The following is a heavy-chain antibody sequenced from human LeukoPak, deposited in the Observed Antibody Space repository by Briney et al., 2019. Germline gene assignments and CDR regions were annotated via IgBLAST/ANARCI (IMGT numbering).Heavy chain of an antibody. J-gene: IGHJ4*02. Sequence: GGSLRLSCAASGFTFSNDWMSWVRQAPGKGLEWVGCIKSKTDGETTDYAARVKGRFTISRDDSKNTLYLQMQSLKTKATAVYYCAVIVVVPAVVSYWGQGTLVTVSS. V-gene: IGHV3-15*01. CDR1: GFTFSNDW. CDR2: IKSKTDGETT. CDR3: AVIVVVPAVVSY. D-gene: IGHD2-2*01.